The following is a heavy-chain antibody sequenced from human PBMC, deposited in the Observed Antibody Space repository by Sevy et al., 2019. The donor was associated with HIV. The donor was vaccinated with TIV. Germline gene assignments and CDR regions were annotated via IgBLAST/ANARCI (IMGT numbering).Heavy chain of an antibody. CDR1: GFTFSNAW. CDR3: TTDSDDYGDSGYYGMDV. Sequence: GGSLRLSCAASGFTFSNAWMSWVRQAPGKGLEWVGRIKSKTDGGTTDYAAPVKGRFTISRDDSKNRLYLQMNSLKTEDTAVYYCTTDSDDYGDSGYYGMDVWGQGTTVTVSS. CDR2: IKSKTDGGTT. V-gene: IGHV3-15*01. J-gene: IGHJ6*02. D-gene: IGHD4-17*01.